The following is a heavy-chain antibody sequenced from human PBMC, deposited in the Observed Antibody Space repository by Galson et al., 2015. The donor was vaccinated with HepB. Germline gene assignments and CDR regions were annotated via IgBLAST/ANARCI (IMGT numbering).Heavy chain of an antibody. Sequence: SLRLSCAASGFTFSSYAMSWVRQAPGKGLEWVSAISGSGGSTYYADSVKGRFTISRDNSKNTLYLQMNSLRAEDTTVYYCAKGIIAAAGRSNWFDPWGQGTLVTVSS. CDR2: ISGSGGST. J-gene: IGHJ5*02. CDR1: GFTFSSYA. D-gene: IGHD6-13*01. V-gene: IGHV3-23*01. CDR3: AKGIIAAAGRSNWFDP.